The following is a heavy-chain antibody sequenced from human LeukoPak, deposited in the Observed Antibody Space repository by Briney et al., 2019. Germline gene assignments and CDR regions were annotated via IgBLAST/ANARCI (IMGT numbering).Heavy chain of an antibody. CDR1: GYSSTNYG. D-gene: IGHD3-10*01. CDR3: ARGAVRLLLFGDSGRKSKTYFDY. Sequence: ASVKVSCKASGYSSTNYGISWVRQAPGQGLEWMGWIHIYRGNTNYAQKFQGRVTMTTDTSTSTVYMEVRGLRSDDAAVYYCARGAVRLLLFGDSGRKSKTYFDYRGQGTLVTVSS. J-gene: IGHJ4*02. V-gene: IGHV1-18*01. CDR2: IHIYRGNT.